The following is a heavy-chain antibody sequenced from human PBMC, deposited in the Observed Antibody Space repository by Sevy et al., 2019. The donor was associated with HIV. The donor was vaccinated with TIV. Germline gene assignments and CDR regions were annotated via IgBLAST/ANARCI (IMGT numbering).Heavy chain of an antibody. CDR1: GGTFNTYA. J-gene: IGHJ4*02. CDR2: IIPIFGTA. CDR3: ARGGGLGNCGGGSCYSGNY. Sequence: ASVKVSCKASGGTFNTYAISWVRQAPGQGLEWMGGIIPIFGTANYAQNFQGRVAITADESTTMVFMELSSLRSEDTAVYYWARGGGLGNCGGGSCYSGNYWGQGTLVTVSS. V-gene: IGHV1-69*13. D-gene: IGHD2-15*01.